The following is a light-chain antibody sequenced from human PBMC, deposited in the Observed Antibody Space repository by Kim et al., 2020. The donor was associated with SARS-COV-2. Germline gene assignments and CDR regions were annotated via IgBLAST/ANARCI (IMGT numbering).Light chain of an antibody. Sequence: QSVLTQPPSASGSPGQSVTISCTGTSSDVGDSQYVSWYQHHPGKVPKVMIYEVSKRPSGVPDRFSGSKSGNTASLTVSGLQAEDEADYYCSSYAGDNIYLFGTGTKVTVL. CDR2: EVS. CDR3: SSYAGDNIYL. V-gene: IGLV2-8*01. CDR1: SSDVGDSQY. J-gene: IGLJ1*01.